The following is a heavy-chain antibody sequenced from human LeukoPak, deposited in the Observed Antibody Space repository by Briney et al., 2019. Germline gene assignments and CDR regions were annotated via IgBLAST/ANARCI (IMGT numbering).Heavy chain of an antibody. CDR2: INHSGST. CDR1: GGSFSGYY. V-gene: IGHV4-34*01. J-gene: IGHJ4*02. CDR3: ARAGLEYFDY. Sequence: SETLSLTCAVYGGSFSGYYWNWICQPPGKGLEWIGEINHSGSTNYNPSLKSRVTISVDTSKNQFSLKLSSVTAADTAVYYCARAGLEYFDYWGQGTLVTVSS. D-gene: IGHD3-3*01.